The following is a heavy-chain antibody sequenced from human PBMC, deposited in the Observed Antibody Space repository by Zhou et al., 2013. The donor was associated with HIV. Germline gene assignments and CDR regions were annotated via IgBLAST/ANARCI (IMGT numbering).Heavy chain of an antibody. J-gene: IGHJ4*02. CDR3: ARSHKWLQLRYQGIFDY. CDR2: VNPAGGNT. D-gene: IGHD5-12*01. Sequence: QVQLVQSGAEVKTPGASVKISCRASVFSFNTYYMDWVRQAPGQGLEWMGFVNPAGGNTVAQKFQGRLTMTRDTSITTVYMELKRLTSEDTAMYFCARSHKWLQLRYQGIFDYWGQGTLVTVSS. CDR1: VFSFNTYY. V-gene: IGHV1-46*02.